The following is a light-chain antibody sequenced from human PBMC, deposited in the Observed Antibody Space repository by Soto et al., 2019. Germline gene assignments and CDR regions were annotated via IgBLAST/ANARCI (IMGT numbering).Light chain of an antibody. CDR1: SSNIGSNY. V-gene: IGLV1-47*01. CDR2: RNN. CDR3: AAWDDSLSGGVV. Sequence: QSVLTQPPSASGTPGQRVTISCSGSSSNIGSNYVYWYQQLLGTAPKLLIYRNNQRPSGVPDRFSGSKSGTSASLAISGFRSEDEADYYCAAWDDSLSGGVVFGGGTKLTVL. J-gene: IGLJ2*01.